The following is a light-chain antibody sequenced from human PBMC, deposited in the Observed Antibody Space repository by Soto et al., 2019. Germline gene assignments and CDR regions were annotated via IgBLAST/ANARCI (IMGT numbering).Light chain of an antibody. J-gene: IGLJ3*02. CDR1: SSDVGAYDY. CDR2: EVS. V-gene: IGLV2-14*01. Sequence: QSVLTQPASVSGSPGQSITISCTGTSSDVGAYDYVSWYQQNPGKAPKLIISEVSDRPSGVSNRFSGSKSGNTASLTISGPQAEEEADYFCSSYTTTNTPWVFGGGTKLTVL. CDR3: SSYTTTNTPWV.